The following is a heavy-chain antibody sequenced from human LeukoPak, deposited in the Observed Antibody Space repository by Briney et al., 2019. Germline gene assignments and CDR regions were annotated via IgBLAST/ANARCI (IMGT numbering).Heavy chain of an antibody. CDR2: ISWNSGSI. Sequence: PGGSLRLSCAASGFTFDDYAMHWVRQAPGKGLEWVSGISWNSGSIGYADSVKGRFTISRDNAKNSLYLQMNSLRAEDTAVYYCAKSGGWYGGGYFDYWGQGTLVTVSS. D-gene: IGHD6-19*01. J-gene: IGHJ4*02. CDR1: GFTFDDYA. V-gene: IGHV3-9*01. CDR3: AKSGGWYGGGYFDY.